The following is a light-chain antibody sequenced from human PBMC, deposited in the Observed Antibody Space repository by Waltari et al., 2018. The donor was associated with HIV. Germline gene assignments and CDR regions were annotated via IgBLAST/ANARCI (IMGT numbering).Light chain of an antibody. CDR3: SSYAGSKNRVV. CDR1: SSDVGTYDL. Sequence: QSALTQSPSASGSPGQAVTISCSGTSSDVGTYDLVSWYQQHPGKAPKRIIYDVYKRPSGVPHRFSGSKSGNTASLTVSGLQAEDEANYYCSSYAGSKNRVVFGGGTFLTVL. V-gene: IGLV2-8*01. J-gene: IGLJ2*01. CDR2: DVY.